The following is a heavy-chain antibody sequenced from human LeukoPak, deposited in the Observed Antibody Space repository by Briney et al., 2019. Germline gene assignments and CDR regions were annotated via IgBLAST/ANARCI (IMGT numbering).Heavy chain of an antibody. CDR1: GFTFSSYA. J-gene: IGHJ3*02. CDR2: ISGSGGST. V-gene: IGHV3-23*01. D-gene: IGHD3-3*01. Sequence: GGSLRLSCAASGFTFSSYAMSWVRQAPGKGLEWVSAISGSGGSTYYADSVKGRFTISRDHSKNTLYLQMNSLRAEDTAVYYCAKFGLRFLEWLSLGDDAFDIWGQGTMVTVSS. CDR3: AKFGLRFLEWLSLGDDAFDI.